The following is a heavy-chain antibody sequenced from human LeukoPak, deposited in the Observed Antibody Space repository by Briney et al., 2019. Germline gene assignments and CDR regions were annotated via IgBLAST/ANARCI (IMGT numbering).Heavy chain of an antibody. D-gene: IGHD5-18*01. CDR2: IKQDGSEK. V-gene: IGHV3-7*01. CDR3: ARGRRGYSYGFDY. J-gene: IGHJ4*02. CDR1: RFTFSSYW. Sequence: GGSLRLSCSASRFTFSSYWMNWVRQAPGNGLEWVAHIKQDGSEKYYVGSVKGRFTISRDNAKNSVYLQMDSLRSEYTAVYYCARGRRGYSYGFDYWGQGTLVTVSS.